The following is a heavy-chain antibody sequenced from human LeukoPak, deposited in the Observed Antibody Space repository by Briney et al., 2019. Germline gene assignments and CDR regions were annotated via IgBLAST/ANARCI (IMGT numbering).Heavy chain of an antibody. V-gene: IGHV1-8*02. CDR2: ISAYSGNT. J-gene: IGHJ5*02. CDR3: ARAANWHDDDWFDP. CDR1: GYTFTSYG. D-gene: IGHD1-1*01. Sequence: GSVKVSCKASGYTFTSYGISWVRQAPGQGLEWMGWISAYSGNTDYAQRFQGRVTMTRNTSISTAYMELSSLRSEDTAVYYCARAANWHDDDWFDPWGQGTLVTVSS.